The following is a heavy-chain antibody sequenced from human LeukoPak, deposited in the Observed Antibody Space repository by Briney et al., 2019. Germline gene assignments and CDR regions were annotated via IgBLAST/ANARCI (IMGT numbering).Heavy chain of an antibody. CDR2: IYYSGST. D-gene: IGHD3-16*01. V-gene: IGHV4-59*01. J-gene: IGHJ5*02. Sequence: SETLSLTCTVSGGSISSYYWSWIRQSPGKGLEWIGFIYYSGSTNYNPSLKSRVTISLDTSKNQFALKLSSVTAADMAVYYCARFTPQGYGWGGYNWFDPWGQGTLVTVSS. CDR1: GGSISSYY. CDR3: ARFTPQGYGWGGYNWFDP.